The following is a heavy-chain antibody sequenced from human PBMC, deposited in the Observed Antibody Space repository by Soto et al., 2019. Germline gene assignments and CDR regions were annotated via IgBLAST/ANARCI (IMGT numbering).Heavy chain of an antibody. Sequence: QVQLVQSGAEVTKPGSSVKVSCKASGVTFTSYTFSWVRQAPGQGLEWMGGIIPIFGTTNYAQKFQGRVTITAEESTSTAYMELRSLRSEDTAVYYCARDASDYGDPPYFDYWGQGTLVTVSS. J-gene: IGHJ4*02. CDR2: IIPIFGTT. CDR3: ARDASDYGDPPYFDY. CDR1: GVTFTSYT. D-gene: IGHD4-17*01. V-gene: IGHV1-69*01.